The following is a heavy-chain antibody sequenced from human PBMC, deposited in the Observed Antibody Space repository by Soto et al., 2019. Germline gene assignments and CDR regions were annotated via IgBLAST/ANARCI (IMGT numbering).Heavy chain of an antibody. D-gene: IGHD4-4*01. V-gene: IGHV3-23*01. J-gene: IGHJ4*02. CDR2: ISGSGGST. CDR3: AKMGIYMTTVTFDY. CDR1: GFTFSSYA. Sequence: GESLKISCAASGFTFSSYAMSWVRQAPGKGLEWVSAISGSGGSTYYADSVKGRFTISRDNSKNTLYLQMNSLRAEDTAVYYCAKMGIYMTTVTFDYWGQGTLVTVSS.